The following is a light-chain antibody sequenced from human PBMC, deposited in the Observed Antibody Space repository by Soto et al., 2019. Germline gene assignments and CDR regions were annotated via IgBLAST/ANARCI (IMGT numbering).Light chain of an antibody. CDR2: DVN. Sequence: QSGLTQPAAVSGSPGQSITISCTGTSRDIGAYNYVSWYQQHPGKAPKLMIYDVNIRPSGVSNRFSGSKSGNTASLTISGLQAEDEADYYCTSWTTSTTMIFGGGTKVTVL. J-gene: IGLJ2*01. CDR3: TSWTTSTTMI. CDR1: SRDIGAYNY. V-gene: IGLV2-14*03.